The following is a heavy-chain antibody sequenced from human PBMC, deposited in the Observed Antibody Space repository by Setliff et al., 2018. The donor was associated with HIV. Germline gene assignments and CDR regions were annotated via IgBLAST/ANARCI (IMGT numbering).Heavy chain of an antibody. J-gene: IGHJ4*02. CDR1: GGSISFYY. D-gene: IGHD3-22*01. Sequence: PSETLSLTCSIPGGSISFYYWNWLRQTPGKGLEWIAYTFDNGNTHYNPSLESRVTLSLDTSRNLFSLRLASVTAADTAVYYCVRDPGDYDRKFDHWGQGALVTVSS. V-gene: IGHV4-59*01. CDR3: VRDPGDYDRKFDH. CDR2: TFDNGNT.